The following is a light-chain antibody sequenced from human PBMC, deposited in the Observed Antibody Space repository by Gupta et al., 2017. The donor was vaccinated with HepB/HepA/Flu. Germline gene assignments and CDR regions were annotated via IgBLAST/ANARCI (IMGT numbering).Light chain of an antibody. J-gene: IGKJ1*01. V-gene: IGKV4-1*01. CDR3: QQEDSPPWT. Sequence: DIVMTQSPDSLAVSLGERATINCKSSQSVLYSSNNKNYFAWFQQKPGQPPKLLIYWASTRESGVPDRFSGSGSGTDFTLTISSRQAEDVAVYYCQQEDSPPWTFGQGTKVEIK. CDR1: QSVLYSSNNKNY. CDR2: WAS.